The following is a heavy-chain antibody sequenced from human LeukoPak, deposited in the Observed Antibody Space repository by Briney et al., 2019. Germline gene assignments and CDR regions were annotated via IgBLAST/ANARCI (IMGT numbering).Heavy chain of an antibody. V-gene: IGHV3-23*01. CDR3: AKVPRASQYV. CDR2: ISGSGGST. Sequence: GRSLRLSCAASGFTFSSYGMHWVRQAPGKGLEWVSAISGSGGSTYYADSVKGRFTISRDNSKNTLYLQMNSLRAEDTAVYYCAKVPRASQYVWGQGTTVTVSS. J-gene: IGHJ6*02. CDR1: GFTFSSYG. D-gene: IGHD2-2*01.